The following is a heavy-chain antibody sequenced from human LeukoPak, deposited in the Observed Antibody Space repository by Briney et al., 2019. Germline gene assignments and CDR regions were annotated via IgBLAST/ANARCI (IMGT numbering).Heavy chain of an antibody. CDR1: GSTFSSYS. V-gene: IGHV3-21*01. CDR3: ARGTLTYYYDSSGYAPGAFDI. J-gene: IGHJ3*02. CDR2: ISSSSSYI. D-gene: IGHD3-22*01. Sequence: GGSLRLSCAASGSTFSSYSMNWVRQAPGKGLEWVSSISSSSSYIYYADSVKGRFTISRDNAKNSLYLQMNSLRAEDTAVYCCARGTLTYYYDSSGYAPGAFDIWGQGTMVTVSS.